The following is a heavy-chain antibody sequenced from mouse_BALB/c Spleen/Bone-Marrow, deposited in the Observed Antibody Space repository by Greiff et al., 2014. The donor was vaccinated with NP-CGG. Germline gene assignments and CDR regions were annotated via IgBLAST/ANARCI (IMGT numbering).Heavy chain of an antibody. D-gene: IGHD1-1*01. J-gene: IGHJ3*01. Sequence: DVQLVESGAELVKPGASVKLSCTASGFNIKDTYMHWVKQRPGQGLEWIGRIDPANGNTKYDPKFQGKATITADTSSNTAYLQLSSLTSEDTAVYYCAIYYYGSSGFAYWGQGTLVTVSA. V-gene: IGHV14-3*02. CDR1: GFNIKDTY. CDR2: IDPANGNT. CDR3: AIYYYGSSGFAY.